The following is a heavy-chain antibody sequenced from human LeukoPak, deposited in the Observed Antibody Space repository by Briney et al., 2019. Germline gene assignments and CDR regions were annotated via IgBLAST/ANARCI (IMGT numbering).Heavy chain of an antibody. D-gene: IGHD4/OR15-4a*01. CDR1: GFIVSSNY. CDR2: IYSGGST. V-gene: IGHV3-53*01. J-gene: IGHJ4*02. CDR3: ARTNADYGEVLFDY. Sequence: PGGSLRLSCAAPGFIVSSNYMSWVRQAPGKGLEWVSVIYSGGSTYYADSVKGRFTISRDNSKNTLYLQMNSLGAEDTAVYYCARTNADYGEVLFDYWGQGTLVTVSS.